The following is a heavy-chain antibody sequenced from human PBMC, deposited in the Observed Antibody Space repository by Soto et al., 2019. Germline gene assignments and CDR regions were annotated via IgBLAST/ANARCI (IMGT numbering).Heavy chain of an antibody. CDR2: INPNSGDT. CDR3: AISSSEYFDL. J-gene: IGHJ4*02. CDR1: GYTFTGYY. D-gene: IGHD3-10*01. Sequence: QVQLVQSGAEVKKPGASVKVSCTASGYTFTGYYMNWVRQAPGQGLEWMGWINPNSGDTNYAQKFQGWVTMTRDKSISTAYMELSRLRSDDTAVYYCAISSSEYFDLLGQGTLVTVSS. V-gene: IGHV1-2*04.